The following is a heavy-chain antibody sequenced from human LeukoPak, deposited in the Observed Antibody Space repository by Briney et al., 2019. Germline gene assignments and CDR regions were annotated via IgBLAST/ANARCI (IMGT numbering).Heavy chain of an antibody. Sequence: SETLSLTCAVYVGSFSGYYWSWIRQPPGKGLEWIGEINHSGSTNYNSSLESRVTISADTSKNQFSLKLSSVTAADTAVYYCARGYYGSGSHCCHMDVWGKGTTITVS. V-gene: IGHV4-34*01. D-gene: IGHD3-10*01. CDR1: VGSFSGYY. CDR2: INHSGST. CDR3: ARGYYGSGSHCCHMDV. J-gene: IGHJ6*03.